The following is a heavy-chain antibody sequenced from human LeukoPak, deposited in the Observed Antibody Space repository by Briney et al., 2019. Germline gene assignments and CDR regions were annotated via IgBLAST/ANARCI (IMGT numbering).Heavy chain of an antibody. CDR1: GYTFTSYT. CDR2: INTNTGNP. Sequence: ASVKVSCKASGYTFTSYTMNWVRQAPGQGLEWMGWINTNTGNPTYAQGFTGHFVFSLDTSVSTAYLRISSLKAEDAAVYYCARDSVAGTSSPFDYWGQGTLVTVSS. D-gene: IGHD6-19*01. CDR3: ARDSVAGTSSPFDY. V-gene: IGHV7-4-1*02. J-gene: IGHJ4*02.